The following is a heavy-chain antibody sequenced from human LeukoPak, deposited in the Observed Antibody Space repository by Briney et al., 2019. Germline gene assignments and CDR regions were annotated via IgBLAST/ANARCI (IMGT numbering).Heavy chain of an antibody. CDR2: ISDSGGYT. CDR1: GLTFSDYY. J-gene: IGHJ4*02. CDR3: ARDLKGFGGYGY. D-gene: IGHD3-10*01. V-gene: IGHV3-11*06. Sequence: GGSLRLSCAASGLTFSDYYMSWIRQAPGKGLEWVSSISDSGGYTNYADSVKGRFTISRDNAKNSVYLQMNSLRDEDTAVYYCARDLKGFGGYGYWGQGTLVTVSS.